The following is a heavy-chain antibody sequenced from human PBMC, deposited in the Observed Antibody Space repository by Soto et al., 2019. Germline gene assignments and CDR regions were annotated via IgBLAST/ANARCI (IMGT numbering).Heavy chain of an antibody. CDR2: MNPNSGNT. Sequence: QVQLVQSGAEVKKPGASVKVSCKASGYTFTSYDINWVRQATGQGLEWMGWMNPNSGNTGYAQKFQGRVTMTRNTSISTAYMELSSLRSEDTAVYYCARARNPRSSWYFGGLSNWFDPWGQGTLVTVSS. D-gene: IGHD6-13*01. J-gene: IGHJ5*02. CDR3: ARARNPRSSWYFGGLSNWFDP. V-gene: IGHV1-8*01. CDR1: GYTFTSYD.